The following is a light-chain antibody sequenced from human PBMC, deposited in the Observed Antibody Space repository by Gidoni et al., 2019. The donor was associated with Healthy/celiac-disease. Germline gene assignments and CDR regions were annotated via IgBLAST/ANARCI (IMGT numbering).Light chain of an antibody. Sequence: DIQMTQSPSSLSASVVDRVTITCRARQSISSYLNWYQQKPGKAHQLLIYAASSLQSGVPSRFSGSGSATDFTLTIISLQPESFATYYCQQSYSALWTFGQGTKVEIK. V-gene: IGKV1-39*01. CDR2: AAS. CDR3: QQSYSALWT. CDR1: QSISSY. J-gene: IGKJ1*01.